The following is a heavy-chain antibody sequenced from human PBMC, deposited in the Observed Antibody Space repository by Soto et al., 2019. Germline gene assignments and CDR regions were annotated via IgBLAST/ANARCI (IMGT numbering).Heavy chain of an antibody. D-gene: IGHD2-21*01. V-gene: IGHV4-31*03. J-gene: IGHJ4*02. CDR3: AGIRSRHIPIDY. CDR1: GGSISSGGYY. Sequence: QVQLQESGPGLVKPSQTLSLTCTVSGGSISSGGYYWSWIRQHPGKGLEWIGYIYYSGSTYYNPSRKSRVTISVDTSKNQFSLKLSSVTAADTAVYYCAGIRSRHIPIDYWGQGTLVTVSS. CDR2: IYYSGST.